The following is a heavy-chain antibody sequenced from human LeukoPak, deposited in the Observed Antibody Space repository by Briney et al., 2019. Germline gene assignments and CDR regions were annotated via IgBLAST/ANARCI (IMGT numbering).Heavy chain of an antibody. J-gene: IGHJ4*02. CDR2: FCDSGNI. CDR1: GGSISSGDYY. V-gene: IGHV4-61*08. D-gene: IGHD2-21*01. CDR3: ARWHSHGRYFDY. Sequence: PSETLSLTCTVSGGSISSGDYYWSWIRQPPGKGREWIGYFCDSGNIDYKPSLKSRVTISVDTSKNQLSLKLTSATAADTAVYYCARWHSHGRYFDYWGQGALVTVSS.